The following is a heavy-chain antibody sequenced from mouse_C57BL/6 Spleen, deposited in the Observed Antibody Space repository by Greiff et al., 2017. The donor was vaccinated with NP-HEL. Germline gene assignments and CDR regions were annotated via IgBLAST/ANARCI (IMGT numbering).Heavy chain of an antibody. J-gene: IGHJ1*03. CDR3: ARCGNYGYFDV. CDR2: INPNNGGT. V-gene: IGHV1-18*01. D-gene: IGHD1-1*02. Sequence: EVQLQQSGPELVKPGASVKIPCKASGYTFTDYNMDWVKQSHGKSLEWIGDINPNNGGTIYNQKFKGKATLTVDKSSSTAYMELRSLTSEDTAVYYGARCGNYGYFDVWGTGTTVTVSS. CDR1: GYTFTDYN.